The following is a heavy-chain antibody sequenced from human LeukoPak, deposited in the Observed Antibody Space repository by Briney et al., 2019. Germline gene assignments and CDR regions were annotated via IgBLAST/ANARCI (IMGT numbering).Heavy chain of an antibody. CDR2: IYYSGST. CDR3: ARDASPYYYYGMDV. V-gene: IGHV4-30-4*01. J-gene: IGHJ6*02. Sequence: SQTLSLTCTVSGGSISSGDYYRSWIRQPPGKGLEWIGYIYYSGSTYYNPSLKSRVTISVDTSKNQFSLKLSSVTAADTAVYYCARDASPYYYYGMDVWGQGTTVTVSS. CDR1: GGSISSGDYY.